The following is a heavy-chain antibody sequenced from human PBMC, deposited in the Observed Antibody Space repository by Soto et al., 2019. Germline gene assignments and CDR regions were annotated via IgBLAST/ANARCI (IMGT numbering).Heavy chain of an antibody. D-gene: IGHD1-26*01. J-gene: IGHJ4*02. CDR3: ATPRDALVVGATTSMGFDY. V-gene: IGHV3-30*03. CDR1: GFTFSSYG. CDR2: ISYDGSNK. Sequence: HPGGSLRLSCAASGFTFSSYGMHWVRQAPGKGLEWVAVISYDGSNKYYADSVKGRFTISRDNSKNTLYLQMNSLRAEDAAVYYCATPRDALVVGATTSMGFDYWGQGTLVTVSS.